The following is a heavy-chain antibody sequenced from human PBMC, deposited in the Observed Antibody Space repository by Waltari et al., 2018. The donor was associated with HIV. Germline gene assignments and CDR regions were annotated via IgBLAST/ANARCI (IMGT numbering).Heavy chain of an antibody. CDR3: ARERHSITIFGVVTVGPAFDI. V-gene: IGHV1-69*01. Sequence: QVQLVQSGAEVKKPGSSVKVSCKASGGTFSSYAISWVRQAPGQGLEWMGGIIPIFGTANYAQKFQGRVTITADESTSTAYMELSSLRSEDTAVYYCARERHSITIFGVVTVGPAFDIWGQGTMVTVSS. D-gene: IGHD3-3*01. CDR2: IIPIFGTA. J-gene: IGHJ3*02. CDR1: GGTFSSYA.